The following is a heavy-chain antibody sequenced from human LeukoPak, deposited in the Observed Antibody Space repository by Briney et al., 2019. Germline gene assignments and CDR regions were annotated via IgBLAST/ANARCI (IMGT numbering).Heavy chain of an antibody. CDR1: GFTFSRYW. V-gene: IGHV3-7*01. CDR3: ASGVYSFDY. J-gene: IGHJ4*02. Sequence: GGSLRLSCAASGFTFSRYWMSWVGQAPGKRLDWVANRNQDGSEKYYVDSVKGRFTISRDNAKNSLYLQMNSLRADDTAVYFCASGVYSFDYWGQGTLVTVSS. CDR2: RNQDGSEK. D-gene: IGHD2-8*01.